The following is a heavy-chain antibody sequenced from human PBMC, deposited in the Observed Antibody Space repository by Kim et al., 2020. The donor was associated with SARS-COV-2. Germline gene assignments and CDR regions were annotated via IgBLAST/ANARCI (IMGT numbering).Heavy chain of an antibody. CDR1: GFTFSSYA. CDR2: IYSGGSST. J-gene: IGHJ3*02. D-gene: IGHD3-10*01. Sequence: GGSRRLSCAASGFTFSSYAMSWVRQAPGKGLEWVSVIYSGGSSTYYADSVKGRFTISRDNSKNTLYLQMNSLRAKDTAVYYCAKWFGEPDYAFDIWGQGTMVTVSS. CDR3: AKWFGEPDYAFDI. V-gene: IGHV3-23*03.